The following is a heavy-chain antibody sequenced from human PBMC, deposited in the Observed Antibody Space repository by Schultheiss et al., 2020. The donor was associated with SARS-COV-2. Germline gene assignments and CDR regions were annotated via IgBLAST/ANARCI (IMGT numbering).Heavy chain of an antibody. CDR1: GGSISSGGYS. V-gene: IGHV4-30-4*07. J-gene: IGHJ6*02. CDR2: IYYSGST. CDR3: ARVHPGYYGMDV. Sequence: SETLSLTCTVSGGSISSGGYSWSWIRQPPGKGLEWIGYIYYSGSTYYNPSLKSRVTISVDTSKNQFSLKLSSVTAADTAVYYCARVHPGYYGMDVWGQGTTVTVSS.